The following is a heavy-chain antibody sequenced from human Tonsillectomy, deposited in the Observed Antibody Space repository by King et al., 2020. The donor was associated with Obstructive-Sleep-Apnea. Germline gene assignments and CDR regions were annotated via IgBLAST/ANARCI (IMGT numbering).Heavy chain of an antibody. D-gene: IGHD6-6*01. V-gene: IGHV3-48*04. CDR1: GFTFSSYS. Sequence: VQLVESGGGLVQPGGSLRLSCAASGFTFSSYSMNWVRQAPGKGLEWVSYISSSSSTIYYADSVKGRFTISRDNAKNSLYLQMNSLRAEDTAVYYCARQYCSSLYYFDYWGQGTLVTVSS. CDR2: ISSSSSTI. J-gene: IGHJ4*02. CDR3: ARQYCSSLYYFDY.